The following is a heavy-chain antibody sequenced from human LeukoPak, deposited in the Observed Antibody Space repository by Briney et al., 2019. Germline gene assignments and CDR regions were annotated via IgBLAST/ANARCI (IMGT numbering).Heavy chain of an antibody. Sequence: SETLSLTCTVSGDSISSYYWSWIRQPPGKGLEWIGYIYYSGSTNYNPSLKSRVTISVDTSKNQLSLKLSSVTAADTAVYYCARYYSDYGAALGYWGQGTLVTVSS. CDR1: GDSISSYY. J-gene: IGHJ4*02. V-gene: IGHV4-59*01. CDR2: IYYSGST. D-gene: IGHD5-12*01. CDR3: ARYYSDYGAALGY.